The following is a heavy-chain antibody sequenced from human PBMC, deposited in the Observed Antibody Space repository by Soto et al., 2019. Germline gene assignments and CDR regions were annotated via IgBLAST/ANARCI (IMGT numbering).Heavy chain of an antibody. V-gene: IGHV1-18*03. Sequence: QVQLVQSGGEVKKPGASVKVSCQASGYTFSDYAISWVRQAPGQGLEWMGWISASTRNTDQAQNFQGRVILTLDTSTNTAYMELRSLRSDDMAVYYCVRCYCSVGSCYACWHFDLWGRGTLVTVSS. CDR3: VRCYCSVGSCYACWHFDL. J-gene: IGHJ2*01. D-gene: IGHD2-15*01. CDR1: GYTFSDYA. CDR2: ISASTRNT.